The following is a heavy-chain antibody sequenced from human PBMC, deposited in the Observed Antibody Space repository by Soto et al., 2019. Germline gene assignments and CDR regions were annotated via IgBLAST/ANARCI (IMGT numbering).Heavy chain of an antibody. CDR3: ARDFFKDQLTPGYYYGMDV. V-gene: IGHV1-18*04. CDR2: ISAYNGNT. Sequence: ASVKVSCKASGYTFTSYGISWVRQAPGQGLEWMGWISAYNGNTNYAQKLQGRVTMTTDTSTSTAYMELRSLRSDDTAVYYCARDFFKDQLTPGYYYGMDVWGQGTTVTVSS. D-gene: IGHD2-2*01. J-gene: IGHJ6*02. CDR1: GYTFTSYG.